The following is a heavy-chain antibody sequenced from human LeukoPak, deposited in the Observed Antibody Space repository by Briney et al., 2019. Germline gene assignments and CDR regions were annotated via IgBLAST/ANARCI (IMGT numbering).Heavy chain of an antibody. D-gene: IGHD6-13*01. CDR1: GFTFSSYG. CDR3: ARGWDSSSWYFDY. Sequence: GGSLRLSCAASGFTFSSYGMHWVRQAPGKGLEWVAVIWYDGSNKYYADSVKGRFTISRDNSKNTLYLQMNSLRAEDTAVYYCARGWDSSSWYFDYWGQGTLVTVSS. V-gene: IGHV3-33*01. J-gene: IGHJ4*02. CDR2: IWYDGSNK.